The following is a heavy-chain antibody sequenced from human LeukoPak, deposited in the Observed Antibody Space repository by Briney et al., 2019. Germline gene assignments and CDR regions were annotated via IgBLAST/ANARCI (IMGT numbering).Heavy chain of an antibody. CDR1: GFTSSTYW. CDR2: INNDGSTT. J-gene: IGHJ4*02. CDR3: TRGWTADY. D-gene: IGHD3/OR15-3a*01. Sequence: GGSLRLSCAASGFTSSTYWMHWVRQAPGKGLVWVSRINNDGSTTTYVDSVEGRFTISRGNAKNTLYLEMNSLRAEDTAVYYCTRGWTADYWGQGTLVTVSS. V-gene: IGHV3-74*01.